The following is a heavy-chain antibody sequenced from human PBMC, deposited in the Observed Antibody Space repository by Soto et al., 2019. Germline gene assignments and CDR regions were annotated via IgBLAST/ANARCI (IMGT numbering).Heavy chain of an antibody. CDR2: ISTYNGKT. Sequence: ASVKVSCKTSGYTFSTYPISWVRQAPGQGLEWVGWISTYNGKTNYGQKFQGRVTITTDTSTSTAYMDLRNLRSDDTAVYYCARDRVEAALGTFDQWGQVPMVTVSS. CDR1: GYTFSTYP. D-gene: IGHD6-13*01. V-gene: IGHV1-18*01. J-gene: IGHJ4*02. CDR3: ARDRVEAALGTFDQ.